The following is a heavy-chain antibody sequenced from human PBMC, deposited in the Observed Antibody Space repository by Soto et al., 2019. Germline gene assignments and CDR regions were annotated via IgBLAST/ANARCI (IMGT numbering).Heavy chain of an antibody. V-gene: IGHV1-69*12. CDR2: IIPIFGTA. Sequence: QVQLVQSGAEVKKPGSSVKVSCKASGGTFSRYGISWVRQAPGQELEWMGGIIPIFGTANYAQKFQGRVTITADESTSTAYMELSSLRSEDTAVYYCASQTGTTGNYYYGMDVWGQGTTVTVSS. CDR3: ASQTGTTGNYYYGMDV. CDR1: GGTFSRYG. J-gene: IGHJ6*02. D-gene: IGHD1-1*01.